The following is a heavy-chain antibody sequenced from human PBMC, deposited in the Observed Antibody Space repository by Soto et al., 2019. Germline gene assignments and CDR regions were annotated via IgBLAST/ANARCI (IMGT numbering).Heavy chain of an antibody. CDR3: ARAPPGSHFDY. V-gene: IGHV4-59*01. D-gene: IGHD3-10*01. J-gene: IGHJ4*02. CDR2: IHDSGST. Sequence: SVTMSLTCSVAGDSIRSYYWTWIRQPPGKGLEWIGYIHDSGSTNYNPPLKSRVAMSIDTSKNQFSLRLTSVSAADTAIYYCARAPPGSHFDYWGQGALVTVSS. CDR1: GDSIRSYY.